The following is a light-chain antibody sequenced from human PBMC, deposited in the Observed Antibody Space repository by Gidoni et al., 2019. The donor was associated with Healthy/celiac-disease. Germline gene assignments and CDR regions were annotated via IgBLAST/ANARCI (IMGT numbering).Light chain of an antibody. CDR2: AAS. J-gene: IGKJ4*01. CDR1: QNISSY. V-gene: IGKV1-39*01. CDR3: QQCYSTPLT. Sequence: EIQMIQSPSSLSASVGDRVTITCRASQNISSYLNWYQQKPGKAPKLLIYAASSLQSGVPSRFSGSGSGTDFTLTISSLQPEDFATYYCQQCYSTPLTFGGGTKVEIK.